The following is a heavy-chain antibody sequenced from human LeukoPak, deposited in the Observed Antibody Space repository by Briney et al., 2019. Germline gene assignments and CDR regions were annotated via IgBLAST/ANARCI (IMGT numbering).Heavy chain of an antibody. J-gene: IGHJ3*02. Sequence: GRSLRLSCAASVFTFDDYAMHWVRQAPGKGLEWVSGISWNSGSIGYADSVKGRFTISRDNAKNSLYLQMNSLRAEDTALYYCAKGRQWLFLPDAFDIWGQGTMVTVSS. CDR3: AKGRQWLFLPDAFDI. D-gene: IGHD6-19*01. V-gene: IGHV3-9*01. CDR2: ISWNSGSI. CDR1: VFTFDDYA.